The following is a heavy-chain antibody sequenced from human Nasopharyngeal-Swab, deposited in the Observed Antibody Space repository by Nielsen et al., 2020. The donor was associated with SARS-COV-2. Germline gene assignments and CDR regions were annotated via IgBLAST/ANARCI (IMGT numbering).Heavy chain of an antibody. CDR3: ARAYSSSWYYGY. J-gene: IGHJ4*02. CDR1: GFTFSSYG. Sequence: GGSLRLSCAASGFTFSSYGMHWVRQAPGKGLEWVAVIWYDGSNKYYADSVKGRFTISRDNSKNTLYLQMNSLRAEDTAVYYCARAYSSSWYYGYWGQGTLATVSS. CDR2: IWYDGSNK. D-gene: IGHD6-13*01. V-gene: IGHV3-33*01.